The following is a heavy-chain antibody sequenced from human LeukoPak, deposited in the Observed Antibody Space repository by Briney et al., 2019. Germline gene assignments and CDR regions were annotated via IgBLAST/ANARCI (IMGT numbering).Heavy chain of an antibody. CDR2: IYSGGST. V-gene: IGHV3-53*01. D-gene: IGHD3-10*01. CDR3: ARTQTVRGVAYYYYGMDV. Sequence: GGSLRLSCAASGFTVSSNYMSWVRQAPGKGLEWVSVIYSGGSTYYADSVKGRFTISRDNSKNTLYLQMNSLRAEDTAVYYCARTQTVRGVAYYYYGMDVWGQGTTATVSS. CDR1: GFTVSSNY. J-gene: IGHJ6*02.